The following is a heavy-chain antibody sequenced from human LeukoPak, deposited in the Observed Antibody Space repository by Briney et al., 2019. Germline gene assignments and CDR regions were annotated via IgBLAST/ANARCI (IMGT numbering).Heavy chain of an antibody. V-gene: IGHV3-48*04. CDR2: ISSSSSTI. CDR3: AKDLEYSSSWYYQDYYYGMDV. D-gene: IGHD6-13*01. Sequence: GGSLRLSCAASGFTFSSYSMNWVRQAPGKGLEWVSYISSSSSTIYYADSVKGRFTISRDNAKNSLYLQMNSLRAEDTAVYYCAKDLEYSSSWYYQDYYYGMDVWGQGTTVTVSS. J-gene: IGHJ6*02. CDR1: GFTFSSYS.